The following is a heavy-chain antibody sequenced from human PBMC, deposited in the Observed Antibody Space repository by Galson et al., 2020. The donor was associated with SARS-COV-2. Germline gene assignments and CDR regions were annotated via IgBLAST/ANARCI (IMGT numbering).Heavy chain of an antibody. V-gene: IGHV3-33*01. CDR3: ASPLAAEHIGDPCMDV. Sequence: TGGSLRLSCAASGFTFSSYGMHWVRKPPGKGLEWVAVRWNDGSNKYYADSVKGRFTISRDKSKNTLYLQMISLGAADAAVYYCASPLAAEHIGDPCMDVWGQGTTVTVSS. D-gene: IGHD2-21*01. J-gene: IGHJ6*02. CDR1: GFTFSSYG. CDR2: RWNDGSNK.